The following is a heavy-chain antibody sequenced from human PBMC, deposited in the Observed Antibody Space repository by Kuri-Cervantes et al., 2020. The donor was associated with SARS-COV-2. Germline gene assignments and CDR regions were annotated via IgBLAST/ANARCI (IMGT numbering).Heavy chain of an antibody. CDR1: GFSLSTSGVG. Sequence: SGPTLVKPTQTLTLTCTFSGFSLSTSGVGVGWIRQPPGKALEWLAHIFSNDEKSYSTSLKSRLTITKDTSKNQVVLTMTNMDPVDTATYYCAHQYNHRVGDYWGQGTLVTVSS. V-gene: IGHV2-5*01. CDR2: IFSNDEK. CDR3: AHQYNHRVGDY. J-gene: IGHJ4*02. D-gene: IGHD1-14*01.